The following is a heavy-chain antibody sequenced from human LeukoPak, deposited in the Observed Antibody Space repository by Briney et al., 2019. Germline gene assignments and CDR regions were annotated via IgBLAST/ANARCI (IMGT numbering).Heavy chain of an antibody. V-gene: IGHV1-8*01. CDR3: ARVDADYYDSSGYYWWNFYYYYGMDV. CDR2: MNPNSGNT. CDR1: GYTFTSYD. J-gene: IGHJ6*02. Sequence: GASVKVSCKASGYTFTSYDINWVRQATGQGLEWMGWMNPNSGNTGYAQKFQGRVTMTRNTSISTAYMELSRLRSEDTAVYYCARVDADYYDSSGYYWWNFYYYYGMDVWGQGTTVTVSS. D-gene: IGHD3-22*01.